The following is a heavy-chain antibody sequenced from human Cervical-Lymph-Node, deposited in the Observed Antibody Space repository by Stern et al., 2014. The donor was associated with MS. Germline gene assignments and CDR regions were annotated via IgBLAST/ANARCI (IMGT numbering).Heavy chain of an antibody. D-gene: IGHD2-15*01. J-gene: IGHJ5*02. CDR3: ARGSDT. Sequence: EVQLVESGGGLVQPGGSLRLSCAASGFTFSSYWMNWVRQAPGKGLEWVANKKEDGSETYYGDSVKGRFTISRDNAKNSLYLQMNSLRAEDRAVYYCARGSDTWGQGTLVTVSS. CDR2: KKEDGSET. CDR1: GFTFSSYW. V-gene: IGHV3-7*01.